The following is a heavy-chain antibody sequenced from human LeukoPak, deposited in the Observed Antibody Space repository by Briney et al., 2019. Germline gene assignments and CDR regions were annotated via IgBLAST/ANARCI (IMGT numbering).Heavy chain of an antibody. CDR1: GGPITVYY. Sequence: PSETLSLTCSVSGGPITVYYWNWIRQSPGKGLEWIGSISYSGSTNYNPSLKSRVTISIDTSKNRFSLKVSSVIAADTAMYYCARGGSRSYTSSTLDYWGQGTLVTVSS. V-gene: IGHV4-59*12. J-gene: IGHJ4*02. D-gene: IGHD6-6*01. CDR2: ISYSGST. CDR3: ARGGSRSYTSSTLDY.